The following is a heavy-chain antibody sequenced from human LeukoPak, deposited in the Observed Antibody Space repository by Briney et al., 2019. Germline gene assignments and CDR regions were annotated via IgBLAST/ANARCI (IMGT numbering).Heavy chain of an antibody. V-gene: IGHV3-30*18. J-gene: IGHJ4*02. Sequence: GESLRLSWAVSGFTFSTSAMHWVRQAPGKGLEWVAVVSDDGDHKYYADFVKGRSTISRDNSKNTLYLQMNSLRAEDTAVYYCAKEGCGGDCYDFDYWGQGTLVTVSS. CDR2: VSDDGDHK. CDR3: AKEGCGGDCYDFDY. CDR1: GFTFSTSA. D-gene: IGHD2-21*02.